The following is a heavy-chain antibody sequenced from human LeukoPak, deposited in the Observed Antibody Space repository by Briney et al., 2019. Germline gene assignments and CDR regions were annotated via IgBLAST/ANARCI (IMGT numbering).Heavy chain of an antibody. Sequence: GASLKVSCKASGYTFTVYYMHWVRQAPRQGLEWMGWINPNSGGTNYAQKFHVRVTMTRDTSISTAYMELSRLRSDDTAVCYCARDLGYSSGWRTNYWGQGTLVTVSS. D-gene: IGHD6-19*01. CDR1: GYTFTVYY. CDR3: ARDLGYSSGWRTNY. V-gene: IGHV1-2*02. J-gene: IGHJ4*02. CDR2: INPNSGGT.